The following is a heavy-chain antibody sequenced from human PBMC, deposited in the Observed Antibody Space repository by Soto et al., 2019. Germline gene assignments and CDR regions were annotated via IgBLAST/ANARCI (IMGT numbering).Heavy chain of an antibody. Sequence: QVQLVQSGAEVKNPGASVKVSCKASGYTFTRYGIGWARQAPGQGLEWMGWINTYNGNTNYAQNVQGRVTLTTDTSPSTGYTELRSLRSNDTAIYYCAMVDVYVTPSPQDVWGQGTTVILSS. CDR2: INTYNGNT. J-gene: IGHJ6*02. CDR1: GYTFTRYG. V-gene: IGHV1-18*01. D-gene: IGHD2-8*01. CDR3: AMVDVYVTPSPQDV.